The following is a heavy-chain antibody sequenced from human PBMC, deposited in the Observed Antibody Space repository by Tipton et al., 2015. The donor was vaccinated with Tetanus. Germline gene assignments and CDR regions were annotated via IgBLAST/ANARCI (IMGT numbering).Heavy chain of an antibody. V-gene: IGHV4-39*01. CDR3: ARVKGTYNHYGLDV. D-gene: IGHD3-10*01. CDR1: GSSITSTTHY. J-gene: IGHJ6*02. Sequence: TLSLTCTVSGSSITSTTHYWGWIRQAPGKGLEWIGIIYYSGSTYYNASLRSRVTISVDTSKNQFSLQLRSVTAADTAVYYCARVKGTYNHYGLDVWGQGTTVSVSS. CDR2: IYYSGST.